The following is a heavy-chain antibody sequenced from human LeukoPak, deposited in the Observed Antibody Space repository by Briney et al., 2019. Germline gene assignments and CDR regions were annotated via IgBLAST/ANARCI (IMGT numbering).Heavy chain of an antibody. CDR3: AKSNLAAAFYGVDV. D-gene: IGHD6-13*01. CDR1: GFTFSNCA. J-gene: IGHJ6*02. V-gene: IGHV3-23*01. Sequence: GGSLRLSCAASGFTFSNCAMTWVRQAPGKGLEWVSSISDRGGRTYYAHSVKGRFTISRDNSKSTLYLQMNSLRAEDTAVYYCAKSNLAAAFYGVDVWGQGTTVTVSS. CDR2: ISDRGGRT.